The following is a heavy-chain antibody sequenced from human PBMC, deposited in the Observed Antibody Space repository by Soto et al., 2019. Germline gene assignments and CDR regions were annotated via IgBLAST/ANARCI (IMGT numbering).Heavy chain of an antibody. V-gene: IGHV4-59*01. D-gene: IGHD5-18*01. CDR2: IYYSGST. Sequence: SETLSLTCTVSGGSISTYYWSWIRQPPGKGLEWIGYIYYSGSTNYNPSLKSRVTISVDTSKNQFSLKLSSVTAADTAVYYCAILPRGYSYEHFDYWGQGTLVTGSS. J-gene: IGHJ4*02. CDR3: AILPRGYSYEHFDY. CDR1: GGSISTYY.